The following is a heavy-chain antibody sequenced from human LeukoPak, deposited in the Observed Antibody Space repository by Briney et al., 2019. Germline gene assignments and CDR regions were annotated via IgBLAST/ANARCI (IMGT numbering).Heavy chain of an antibody. D-gene: IGHD3-3*01. CDR3: ASIHRRITIFGVAWNAFDI. CDR1: GFTFSSYA. Sequence: GGSLRLSCAASGFTFSSYAMSWVRQAPGKGLEWVSAISGSGGSTYYADSVKGRFTISRDNSKNTLYLQMNSLRAEDKAVYYCASIHRRITIFGVAWNAFDIWGQGTMVTVSS. J-gene: IGHJ3*02. V-gene: IGHV3-23*01. CDR2: ISGSGGST.